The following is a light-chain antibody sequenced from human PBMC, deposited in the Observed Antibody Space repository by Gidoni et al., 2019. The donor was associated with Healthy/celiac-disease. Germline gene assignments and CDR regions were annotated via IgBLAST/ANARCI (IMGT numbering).Light chain of an antibody. CDR1: QSISSW. J-gene: IGKJ4*01. Sequence: DIQMTQSPSTLSASVGDRVTITCRASQSISSWLAWYQQKPGKAPKLLIYDASSLESGVPSRFSGSGSGTEFTLTISSLQPDDFATYYCQQYNSFLLTFGGGTKVEIK. CDR3: QQYNSFLLT. V-gene: IGKV1-5*01. CDR2: DAS.